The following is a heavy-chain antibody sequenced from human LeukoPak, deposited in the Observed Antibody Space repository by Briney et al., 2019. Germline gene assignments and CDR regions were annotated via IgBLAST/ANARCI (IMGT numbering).Heavy chain of an antibody. CDR2: IYSDGRT. J-gene: IGHJ4*02. Sequence: GSLRLSCAASGFTVSSNYMNWVRPAPGKGLEWVSVIYSDGRTYYADSVKGRFTISRDNSKNTLYLETNSLRAEDTAVYYCARWRHFWSGYYIDYWGQGTLVTVSS. CDR3: ARWRHFWSGYYIDY. D-gene: IGHD3-3*02. CDR1: GFTVSSNY. V-gene: IGHV3-53*01.